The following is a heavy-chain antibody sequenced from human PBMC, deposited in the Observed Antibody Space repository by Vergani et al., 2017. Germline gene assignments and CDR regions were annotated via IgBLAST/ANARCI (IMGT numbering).Heavy chain of an antibody. V-gene: IGHV3-7*01. D-gene: IGHD2/OR15-2a*01. CDR1: GFTFCNYW. CDR3: VRKAGPRGTTSPMFDH. CDR2: INQEGSEQ. J-gene: IGHJ4*02. Sequence: EVQLVESGGGLAPPGGSLRLPCAASGFTFCNYWMSWVRQAPGKGLECLANINQEGSEQYYVDSVKGRFTLVRDNAEKSVNLQMNSLRADEDAAVYFCVRKAGPRGTTSPMFDHWGQGTLVIVSS.